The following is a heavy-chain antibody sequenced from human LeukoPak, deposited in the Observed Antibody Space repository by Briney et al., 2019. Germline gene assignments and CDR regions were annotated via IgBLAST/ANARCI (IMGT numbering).Heavy chain of an antibody. CDR2: IKQDGSEK. CDR1: GFTFSSYW. CDR3: ARDGGSAVAGSIDY. Sequence: GGSLRLSCAASGFTFSSYWMSWVRQAPGKGLEWVANIKQDGSEKYYVDSVKGRFTISRDNAKNSLYLQMNSLRAEDTAVYYCARDGGSAVAGSIDYWGQETLVIVSS. J-gene: IGHJ4*02. D-gene: IGHD6-19*01. V-gene: IGHV3-7*03.